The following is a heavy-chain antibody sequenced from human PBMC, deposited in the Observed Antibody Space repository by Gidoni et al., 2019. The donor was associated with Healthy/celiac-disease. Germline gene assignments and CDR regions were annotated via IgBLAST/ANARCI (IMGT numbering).Heavy chain of an antibody. CDR2: ISYDGSNK. CDR3: AKDLLGATGR. J-gene: IGHJ4*02. CDR1: GFTFSSCG. Sequence: QVQLVESGGGVVQPGRSLRLSCAASGFTFSSCGIHWVRQAPGKGLEWVAVISYDGSNKYYADSVKGRFTISRDNSKNTLYLQMNSLRAEDTALYYCAKDLLGATGRWGQGTLVTVSS. V-gene: IGHV3-30*18. D-gene: IGHD1-26*01.